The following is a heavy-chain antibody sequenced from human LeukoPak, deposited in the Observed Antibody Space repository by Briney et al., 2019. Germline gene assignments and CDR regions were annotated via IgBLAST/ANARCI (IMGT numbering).Heavy chain of an antibody. CDR3: ARHTLGYCSGGSCYPTWFDP. V-gene: IGHV5-51*01. CDR2: IYPGDSDT. CDR1: GYSFTSYW. Sequence: GESLKISCKGSGYSFTSYWIGWVRQMPGKGLEWMGIIYPGDSDTRYSPSFQGQVTISADKSISTAYLQWSSLKASDTAMYYCARHTLGYCSGGSCYPTWFDPWGQGTLVTVSS. D-gene: IGHD2-15*01. J-gene: IGHJ5*02.